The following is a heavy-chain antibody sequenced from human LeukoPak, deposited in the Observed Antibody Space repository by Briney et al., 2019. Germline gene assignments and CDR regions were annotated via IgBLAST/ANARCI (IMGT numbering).Heavy chain of an antibody. CDR3: ARDRGDGYNT. CDR2: IYSSGIT. V-gene: IGHV3-66*01. Sequence: GGSLRLSCAASGLTVSSNYMSWVRQAPGKGLEWVSVIYSSGITYYADSVKGRSTISRDNSKNTLYLQMNSLRAEDTAVYYCARDRGDGYNTWGQGTLVTVSS. CDR1: GLTVSSNY. J-gene: IGHJ4*02. D-gene: IGHD5-12*01.